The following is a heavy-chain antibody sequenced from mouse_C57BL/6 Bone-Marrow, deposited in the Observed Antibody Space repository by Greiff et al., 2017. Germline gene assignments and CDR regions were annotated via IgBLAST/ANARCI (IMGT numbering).Heavy chain of an antibody. V-gene: IGHV3-6*01. D-gene: IGHD2-3*01. CDR3: ARGNDGSLFDD. CDR1: GYSITSGYY. J-gene: IGHJ2*01. Sequence: EVQLQESGPGLVKPSQSLSLTCSVTGYSITSGYYWNWIRQFPGKKLEWMGYISYDGSNNYNPSLKNRIPITRDTSKNQFFLKLNSVTTEDTATYYCARGNDGSLFDDWGQGTTLTVSS. CDR2: ISYDGSN.